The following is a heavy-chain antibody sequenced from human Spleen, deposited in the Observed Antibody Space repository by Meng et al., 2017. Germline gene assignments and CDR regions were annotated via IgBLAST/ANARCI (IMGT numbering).Heavy chain of an antibody. CDR1: GGSFSGYY. D-gene: IGHD2-21*02. V-gene: IGHV4-34*01. J-gene: IGHJ4*02. Sequence: QVQLQQWGAGLLKPSETLSLTCAVYGGSFSGYYWSWIRQPPGKGLEWIGEINHSGSTNYNPSLKSRVTISVDTSKNQFFLKLSSVTAADTAVYYCARVAYRWGGDCSYFDYWGQGTLVTVSS. CDR3: ARVAYRWGGDCSYFDY. CDR2: INHSGST.